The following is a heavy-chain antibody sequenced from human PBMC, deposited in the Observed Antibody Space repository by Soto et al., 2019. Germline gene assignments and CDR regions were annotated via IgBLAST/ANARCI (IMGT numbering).Heavy chain of an antibody. J-gene: IGHJ3*02. CDR1: GYSSTSYW. CDR3: ARRKSDFWSGSGAFDI. CDR2: IYPGDSDI. D-gene: IGHD3-3*01. Sequence: GESLKISCKGSGYSSTSYWIGWVRQMPGKGLEWMGIIYPGDSDIRYSPSFQGQVTISADKSISTAYLQWSSLKASDTAMYYCARRKSDFWSGSGAFDIWGQGTMVTVSS. V-gene: IGHV5-51*01.